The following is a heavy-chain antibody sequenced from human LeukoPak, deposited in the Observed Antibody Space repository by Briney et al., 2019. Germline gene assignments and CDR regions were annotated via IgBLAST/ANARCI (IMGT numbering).Heavy chain of an antibody. CDR3: ARDKGFGESQPEPIKS. D-gene: IGHD3-10*01. V-gene: IGHV7-4-1*02. CDR2: INTNTGNP. J-gene: IGHJ4*02. CDR1: GYTFTSYA. Sequence: ASVKVSCKASGYTFTSYAMNWVRQAPGQGLEWMGWINTNTGNPTYAQGFTGRFVFSLDTSVSTAYLQISSLKAEDTAVYYCARDKGFGESQPEPIKSWGQGTLVTVSS.